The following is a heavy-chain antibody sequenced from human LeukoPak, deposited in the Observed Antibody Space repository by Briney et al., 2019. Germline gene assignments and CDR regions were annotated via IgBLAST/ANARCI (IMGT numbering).Heavy chain of an antibody. J-gene: IGHJ4*02. CDR3: ARGPVRLARPYDY. CDR1: GGSLSGAY. D-gene: IGHD3-9*01. V-gene: IGHV4-34*01. Sequence: SESLSLTCRVQGGSLSGAYWTWIRQPPGKGLGWIGEINHTGSTNYNPSLRSRVTMSADTAKNQFSLNLTSVTAADTAIYYCARGPVRLARPYDYWGQGTLVTVSS. CDR2: INHTGST.